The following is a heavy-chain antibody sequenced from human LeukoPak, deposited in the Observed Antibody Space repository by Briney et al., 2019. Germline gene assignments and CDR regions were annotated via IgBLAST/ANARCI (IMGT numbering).Heavy chain of an antibody. CDR3: ANVISAAAGTSRDAFDI. CDR1: GFTFSSYG. CDR2: ISYDGSNK. D-gene: IGHD6-13*01. Sequence: PGGSLRLSCAASGFTFSSYGMHWVRQAPGKGVEWVAVISYDGSNKHYADSVKGRFTISRDNSKNTLYLQMNSLRAEDTAVYYCANVISAAAGTSRDAFDIWGQGTMVTVSS. V-gene: IGHV3-30*18. J-gene: IGHJ3*02.